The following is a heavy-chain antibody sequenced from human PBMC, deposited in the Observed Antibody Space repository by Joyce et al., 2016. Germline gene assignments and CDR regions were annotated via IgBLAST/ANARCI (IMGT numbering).Heavy chain of an antibody. J-gene: IGHJ6*02. CDR3: ARDMVREEYYYYGMDV. CDR2: IWYNGNKE. D-gene: IGHD3-10*01. V-gene: IGHV3-33*01. CDR1: GFTFSRYG. Sequence: QVPLVESGGGGVQAWGSLRLSCSASGFTFSRYGMHWVRQASGKGLEWVAVIWYNGNKEYYADSVKGRFTISRDNSKNTLYLQMNSLGVEDTAMYYCARDMVREEYYYYGMDVWGQGTTVTVS.